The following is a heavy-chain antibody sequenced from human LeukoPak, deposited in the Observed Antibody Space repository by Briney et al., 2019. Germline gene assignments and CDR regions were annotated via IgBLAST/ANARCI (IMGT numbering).Heavy chain of an antibody. D-gene: IGHD6-13*01. Sequence: GGSRRLSCAASGFTFSSYWMHWVRHAPGKGLVWVSRINSDGSSTIYADSVKGRFTISRDNAKNTLYLQMNSLRAEDTAVYYCARDSGSGWSPLDFWGQGTLVTVSS. CDR3: ARDSGSGWSPLDF. V-gene: IGHV3-74*01. CDR2: INSDGSST. J-gene: IGHJ4*02. CDR1: GFTFSSYW.